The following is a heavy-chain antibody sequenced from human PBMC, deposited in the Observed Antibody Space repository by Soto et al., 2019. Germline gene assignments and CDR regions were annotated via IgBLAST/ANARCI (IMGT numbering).Heavy chain of an antibody. CDR3: ARGGSSTRFMDY. J-gene: IGHJ4*02. D-gene: IGHD2-2*01. CDR1: GFTFSSYW. CDR2: IKQDGSER. V-gene: IGHV3-7*03. Sequence: EVQLVESGGGLVQPGGSLRLSCAASGFTFSSYWMSWVRQAPGKGLEWVANIKQDGSERYYVDSVKGRFTISRDNAKNSLCLQMNSLRAEDTAVYYGARGGSSTRFMDYWGQGTLVTVSS.